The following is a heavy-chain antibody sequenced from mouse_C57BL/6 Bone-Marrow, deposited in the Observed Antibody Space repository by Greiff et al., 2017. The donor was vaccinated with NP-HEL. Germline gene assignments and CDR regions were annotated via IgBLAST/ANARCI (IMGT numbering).Heavy chain of an antibody. CDR1: GYTFTSYG. J-gene: IGHJ4*01. CDR3: ARAVQGYYAMYY. Sequence: QVQLQQSGAELARPGASVKLSCKASGYTFTSYGISWVKQRTGQGLEWIGEIYPRSGNTYYNEKFKGKATLTADKSSSTAYMELRSLTSEDSAVYFCARAVQGYYAMYYWGQGTSVTVSS. CDR2: IYPRSGNT. V-gene: IGHV1-81*01.